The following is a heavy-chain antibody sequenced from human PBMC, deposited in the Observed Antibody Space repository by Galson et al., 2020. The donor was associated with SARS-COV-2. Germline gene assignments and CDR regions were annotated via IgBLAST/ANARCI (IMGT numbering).Heavy chain of an antibody. D-gene: IGHD6-19*01. CDR1: GGSFSGYF. CDR3: ARDCQLSSGWAFDY. J-gene: IGHJ4*02. Sequence: SETLSLTCAVYGGSFSGYFWSWIRQPPGKGLEWIGEVNHSGSTNYNPSLKSRVTISVDTSKNQFSLKLSSVTAADTAVYFCARDCQLSSGWAFDYWGQGTLVTVSS. CDR2: VNHSGST. V-gene: IGHV4-34*01.